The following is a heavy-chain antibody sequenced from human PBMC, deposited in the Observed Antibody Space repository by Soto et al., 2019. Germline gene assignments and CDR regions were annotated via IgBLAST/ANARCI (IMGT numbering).Heavy chain of an antibody. J-gene: IGHJ4*02. CDR2: ISAYNGNT. Sequence: QVKLVQSGTEVKKPGASMKVSCKASGYSFATAGISWVRQAPGQGLEWMGWISAYNGNTNYDRKLQDRVTMTTSTSTSTAYLELRSLRSDDTAVYYCARAGQYYDSSGYANWGQGTLVTVSS. V-gene: IGHV1-18*01. CDR3: ARAGQYYDSSGYAN. CDR1: GYSFATAG. D-gene: IGHD3-22*01.